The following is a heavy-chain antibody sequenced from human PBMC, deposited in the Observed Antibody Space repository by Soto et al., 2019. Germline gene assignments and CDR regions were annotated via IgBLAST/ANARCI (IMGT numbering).Heavy chain of an antibody. D-gene: IGHD2-2*01. J-gene: IGHJ5*02. Sequence: QVQLVQSGAEVKTPGSSVKVSCKASGGTFGNYAISWVRQAPGQGLEWLGGTLPISGTANYAQKFQGRVTITADRSTSTAYMELSSLTSEDTAVYYCVRESHEIVAVPATVMGPFTWFDPWGQGTLVTVSS. CDR2: TLPISGTA. CDR1: GGTFGNYA. CDR3: VRESHEIVAVPATVMGPFTWFDP. V-gene: IGHV1-69*06.